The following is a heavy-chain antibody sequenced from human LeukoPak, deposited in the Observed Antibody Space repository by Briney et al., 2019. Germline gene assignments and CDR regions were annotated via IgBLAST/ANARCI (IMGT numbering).Heavy chain of an antibody. CDR2: IYHSGST. CDR3: ARDLGSYYDGSAYYEGAFDI. Sequence: SETLSLTCTVSGGSLSSYYWSWIRQPPGKGLEWIGSIYHSGSTYYNPSLKSRVTISVDTSKNQFSLKVTSVTAADTAVYYCARDLGSYYDGSAYYEGAFDIWGQGTMVTVSS. J-gene: IGHJ3*02. V-gene: IGHV4-59*12. D-gene: IGHD3-22*01. CDR1: GGSLSSYY.